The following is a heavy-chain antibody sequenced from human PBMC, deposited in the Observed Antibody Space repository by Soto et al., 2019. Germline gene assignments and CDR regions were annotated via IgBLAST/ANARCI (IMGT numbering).Heavy chain of an antibody. D-gene: IGHD2-15*01. V-gene: IGHV3-30*18. CDR1: GFTFSSYG. J-gene: IGHJ6*02. CDR2: ISYDGSHK. CDR3: AKEKIVVVVGGMDV. Sequence: GGSLRLSCAASGFTFSSYGMHWVRQAPGKGLEWVAVISYDGSHKFYADSVEGRFTISRDNSKNTLYLQMSSLRAEDTAVYYCAKEKIVVVVGGMDVWGQGTTVTVSS.